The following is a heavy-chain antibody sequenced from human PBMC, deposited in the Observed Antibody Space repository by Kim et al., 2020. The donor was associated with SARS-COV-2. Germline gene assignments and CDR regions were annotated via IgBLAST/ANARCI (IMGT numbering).Heavy chain of an antibody. J-gene: IGHJ4*02. V-gene: IGHV4-61*01. CDR3: ARASYYYGSGSSFGDFYSFDY. CDR1: GGSVSSGSYY. Sequence: SETLSLTCTVSGGSVSSGSYYWSWIRQPPGKGLEWIGYIYYSGSTNYNPSLKSRVTISVDTSKNQFSLKLSSVTAADTAVYYCARASYYYGSGSSFGDFYSFDYWGQGTLVTVSS. CDR2: IYYSGST. D-gene: IGHD3-10*01.